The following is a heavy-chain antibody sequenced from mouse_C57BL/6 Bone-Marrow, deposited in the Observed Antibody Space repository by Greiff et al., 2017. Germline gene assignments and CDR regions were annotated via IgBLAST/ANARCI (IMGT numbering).Heavy chain of an antibody. D-gene: IGHD2-2*01. CDR3: ARESMVTY. Sequence: QVQLKQSGAELVKPGASVKLSCKASGYTFTSYWMHWVKQRPGQGLEWIGMIHPNSGSTNYNEKFKSKATLTVDKSYSTAYIQLSSLTSEDSAVYYCARESMVTYWDRGTTLTVSS. CDR2: IHPNSGST. CDR1: GYTFTSYW. J-gene: IGHJ2*01. V-gene: IGHV1-64*01.